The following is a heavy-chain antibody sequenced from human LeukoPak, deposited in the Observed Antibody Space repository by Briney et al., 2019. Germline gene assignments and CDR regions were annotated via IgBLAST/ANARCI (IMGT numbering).Heavy chain of an antibody. J-gene: IGHJ4*02. CDR1: GYTFTGYY. Sequence: GASVKVSCKASGYTFTGYYMHWVRQAPGQGLEWMGWINPNSGNTGYAQKFQGRITITRNTSISTAYMELSSLRSEDTAVYYCARGRKYSSSFYSFDYWGQGTLVTVSS. D-gene: IGHD6-6*01. CDR2: INPNSGNT. V-gene: IGHV1-8*03. CDR3: ARGRKYSSSFYSFDY.